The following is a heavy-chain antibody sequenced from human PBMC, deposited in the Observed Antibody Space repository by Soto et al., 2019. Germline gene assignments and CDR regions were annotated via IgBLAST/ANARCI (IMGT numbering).Heavy chain of an antibody. CDR2: IFSNDEK. D-gene: IGHD6-19*01. CDR3: ARIKVAGKYGMDV. J-gene: IGHJ6*02. CDR1: GFSLSNARMG. Sequence: ETLSLTCTVSGFSLSNARMGVSWFRQPPGKALEWLAHIFSNDEKSYSTSLKSRLTISKDTSKSQVVLTMTNMDPVDTATYYCARIKVAGKYGMDVWGQGTTVTVSS. V-gene: IGHV2-26*01.